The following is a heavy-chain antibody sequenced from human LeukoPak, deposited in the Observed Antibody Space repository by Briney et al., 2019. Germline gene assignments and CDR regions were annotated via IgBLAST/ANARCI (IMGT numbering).Heavy chain of an antibody. V-gene: IGHV7-4-1*02. CDR3: AREFINRPPDLGY. CDR1: GYTFTRYA. D-gene: IGHD1-14*01. CDR2: INTKTGNP. Sequence: ASVKVSCKASGYTFTRYAINWVRQAPGQGPEWMGWINTKTGNPTYAQGFTGRFLFSLDTSVSTAYLQINSLKADDTAVYYCAREFINRPPDLGYWGQGTLVTVSS. J-gene: IGHJ4*02.